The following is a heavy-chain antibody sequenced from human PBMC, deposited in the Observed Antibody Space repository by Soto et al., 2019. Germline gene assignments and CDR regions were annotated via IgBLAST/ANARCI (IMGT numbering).Heavy chain of an antibody. D-gene: IGHD3-22*01. Sequence: PSETLSLTCAVSGYSISSGYYWGCIRQPPGKGLEWIGSINHSGVTYYNPSLKSRVTISVDTSKNQFSLKLSSVTAADTAVYYCARTYYDSSGYRTRGWFDPWGQGTLVTVSS. CDR1: GYSISSGYY. CDR3: ARTYYDSSGYRTRGWFDP. J-gene: IGHJ5*02. V-gene: IGHV4-38-2*01. CDR2: INHSGVT.